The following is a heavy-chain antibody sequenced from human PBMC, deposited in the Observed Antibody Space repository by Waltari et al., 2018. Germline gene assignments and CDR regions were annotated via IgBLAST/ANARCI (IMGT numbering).Heavy chain of an antibody. V-gene: IGHV4-34*01. Sequence: QVQLQQWGAGLLKPSETLSLTCAVYGGSFSGYYWSWIRQHPGKGLEWIGEINHSGSTNYNPSLKSRVTISVDTSKNQFSLKLSSVTAADTAVYYCARDSCSSTSCYGNYYYGMDVWGQGTTVTVSS. J-gene: IGHJ6*02. CDR3: ARDSCSSTSCYGNYYYGMDV. D-gene: IGHD2-2*01. CDR1: GGSFSGYY. CDR2: INHSGST.